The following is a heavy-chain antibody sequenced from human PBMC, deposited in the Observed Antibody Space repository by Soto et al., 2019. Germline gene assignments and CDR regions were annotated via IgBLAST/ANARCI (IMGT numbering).Heavy chain of an antibody. D-gene: IGHD1-7*01. CDR2: INHSGST. CDR3: AELRGSDY. Sequence: LSLTCAVYGGSFSGYYWSWIRQPPGKGLEWIGEINHSGSTNYNPSLKSRVTISVDTSKNQFSLKLSSVTAADTAVYYCAELRGSDYWGQGTLVTVSS. CDR1: GGSFSGYY. J-gene: IGHJ4*02. V-gene: IGHV4-34*01.